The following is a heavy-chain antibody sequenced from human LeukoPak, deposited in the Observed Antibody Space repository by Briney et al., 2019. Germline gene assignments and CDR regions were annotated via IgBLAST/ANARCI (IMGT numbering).Heavy chain of an antibody. V-gene: IGHV3-9*01. Sequence: GGSLRLSCAASGFTFDDYAMHWVRQAPGKGLEWVSGISWNSGSIGYADSVKGRFTISRDNAKNSLYLQMNSLRAEATALYYCAKGAVAGTLGPFDYWRQGPLVPVSS. CDR1: GFTFDDYA. CDR3: AKGAVAGTLGPFDY. J-gene: IGHJ4*02. CDR2: ISWNSGSI. D-gene: IGHD6-19*01.